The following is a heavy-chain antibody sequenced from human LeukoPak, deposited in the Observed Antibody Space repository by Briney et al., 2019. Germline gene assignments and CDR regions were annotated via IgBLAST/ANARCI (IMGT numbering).Heavy chain of an antibody. Sequence: PSQTLSLTCTVSGGSISSGGYYWSWIRQHPGKGLEWIGYIYYSGSTYYNPSLKSRVTISVDTSKNQFSLKLSSVTAADTAVYYCARAVPRRWFGESDAFDIWGQGTMVTVSS. CDR2: IYYSGST. CDR1: GGSISSGGYY. V-gene: IGHV4-31*03. J-gene: IGHJ3*02. D-gene: IGHD3-10*01. CDR3: ARAVPRRWFGESDAFDI.